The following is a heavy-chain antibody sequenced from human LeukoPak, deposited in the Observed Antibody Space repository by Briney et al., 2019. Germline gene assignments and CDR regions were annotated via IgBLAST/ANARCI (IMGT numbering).Heavy chain of an antibody. CDR3: AKRRDAFDI. CDR2: IYHTGST. V-gene: IGHV4-38-2*01. J-gene: IGHJ3*02. Sequence: PSETLSLTCAVSGFSISRGHYWGWIRQSPGKGLEWMGSIYHTGSTFYNPSLKSRLTISLDTSKNQFSLELTSVTAADTSIYYCAKRRDAFDIWGQGTMVTVSS. CDR1: GFSISRGHY.